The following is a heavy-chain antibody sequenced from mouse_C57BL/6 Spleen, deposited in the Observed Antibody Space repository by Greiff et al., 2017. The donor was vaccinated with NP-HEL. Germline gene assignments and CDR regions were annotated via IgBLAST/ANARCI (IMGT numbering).Heavy chain of an antibody. J-gene: IGHJ3*01. Sequence: VQLQQSGAELVRPGSSVKLSCKASGYTFTSYWMDWVKQRPGQGLEWIGNIYPSDSETHYNQKFKDKATLTVDKSSSTAYMQLSSLTSEDSAVYYCASLDGYYGFAYWGQGTLVTVSA. D-gene: IGHD2-3*01. V-gene: IGHV1-61*01. CDR3: ASLDGYYGFAY. CDR1: GYTFTSYW. CDR2: IYPSDSET.